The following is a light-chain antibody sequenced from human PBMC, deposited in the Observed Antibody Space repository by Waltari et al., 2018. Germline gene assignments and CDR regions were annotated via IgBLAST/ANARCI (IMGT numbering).Light chain of an antibody. CDR2: GAT. V-gene: IGKV1-39*01. J-gene: IGKJ1*01. CDR1: QNINRF. CDR3: QQSYSTLTWT. Sequence: DIQITQSPYSLSAYVEDTVTITCRASQNINRFLNWYQQESGRAPKLLISGATSLQNGVPSRFSGSGFGTDFTLTISSLQPEDFATYYCQQSYSTLTWTFGQGTKVEI.